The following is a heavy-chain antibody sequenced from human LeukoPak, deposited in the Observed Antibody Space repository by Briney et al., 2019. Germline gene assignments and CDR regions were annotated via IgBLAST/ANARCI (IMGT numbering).Heavy chain of an antibody. V-gene: IGHV4-39*07. CDR3: ARLTGTYYYYYMDV. J-gene: IGHJ6*03. Sequence: SETLSLTCTVSGGSISSSCCSWGWIRQPPGKGLEWIGSAHYSGSTYYNPSLKSRVTISVDTSKNQFSLKLSSVTAADTAVNYCARLTGTYYYYYMDVWGKGTTVTVSS. CDR1: GGSISSSCCS. CDR2: AHYSGST. D-gene: IGHD1-7*01.